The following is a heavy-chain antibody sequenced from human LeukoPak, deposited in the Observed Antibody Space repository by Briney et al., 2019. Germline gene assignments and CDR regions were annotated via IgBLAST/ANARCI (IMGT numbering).Heavy chain of an antibody. J-gene: IGHJ4*02. Sequence: GGSLRLSCAASGFTFSSHSMGRVRQAPGKGLECVTTIGLDGAQKDFVDSVKGRFTLSRDNAKNSLFLEMNRLRVEDTAVYYCARWRGLQSEFDCRGQGTLVTVSS. CDR3: ARWRGLQSEFDC. CDR2: IGLDGAQK. V-gene: IGHV3-7*01. CDR1: GFTFSSHS. D-gene: IGHD5-24*01.